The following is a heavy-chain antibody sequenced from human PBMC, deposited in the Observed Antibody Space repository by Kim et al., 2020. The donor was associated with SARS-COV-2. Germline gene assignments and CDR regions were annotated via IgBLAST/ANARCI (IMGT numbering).Heavy chain of an antibody. V-gene: IGHV3-23*01. Sequence: YADSVKGRFTISRDNSKTTRYLQMNSLRAEDTAVYYCAKRGDDRGPGFDPWGQGTLVTVSS. CDR3: AKRGDDRGPGFDP. J-gene: IGHJ5*02. D-gene: IGHD3-22*01.